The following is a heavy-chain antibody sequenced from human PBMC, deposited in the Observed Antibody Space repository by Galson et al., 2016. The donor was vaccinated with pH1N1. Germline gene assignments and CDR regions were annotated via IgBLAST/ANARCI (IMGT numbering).Heavy chain of an antibody. D-gene: IGHD5-24*01. CDR3: AKGPRPWLQYVACDI. V-gene: IGHV3-9*01. Sequence: SLRLSCAASGFTFEEYGMHWVRQPPGKGLEWVSSITWNSAKIGYADSVKGRFIISRDNAKNSLFLQMKSVRPEDTAVYYCAKGPRPWLQYVACDISGQGTLVTASS. J-gene: IGHJ3*02. CDR2: ITWNSAKI. CDR1: GFTFEEYG.